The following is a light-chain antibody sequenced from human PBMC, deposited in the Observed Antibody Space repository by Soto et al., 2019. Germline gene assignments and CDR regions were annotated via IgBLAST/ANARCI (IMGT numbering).Light chain of an antibody. CDR2: SNN. Sequence: QSVLTQPPSASGTPGQRVTISCSGSSSNIGSNTVNWYQQLPGTAPKLLIYSNNQRPSGVPDRFSGSKSGTSASLAISGLQSEDDADYYCAAWDDSPNGYVFGTGTKVTVL. CDR3: AAWDDSPNGYV. CDR1: SSNIGSNT. V-gene: IGLV1-44*01. J-gene: IGLJ1*01.